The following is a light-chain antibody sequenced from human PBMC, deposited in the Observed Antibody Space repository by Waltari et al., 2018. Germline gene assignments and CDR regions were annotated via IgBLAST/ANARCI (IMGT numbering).Light chain of an antibody. V-gene: IGLV1-47*01. CDR2: RNN. J-gene: IGLJ1*01. CDR3: AAWDDSLSVLYV. Sequence: QSVLPQPPSASGTPGQRVTIPCSGSSSNIGSNYVFWYQQLPGTAPKLLIYRNNQRPSGVPDRFAGSKSGTSASLAISGLRSEDEADYYCAAWDDSLSVLYVFGTGTKVTVL. CDR1: SSNIGSNY.